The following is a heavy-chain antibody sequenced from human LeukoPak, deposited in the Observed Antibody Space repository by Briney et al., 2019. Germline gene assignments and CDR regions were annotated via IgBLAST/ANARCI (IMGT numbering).Heavy chain of an antibody. CDR2: IYYSGST. Sequence: SETLSLTCTVSGGSFSSSSYYWGWIRQPPGKGLEWMRSIYYSGSTYYNPSLKSRVTISVDTSKNQFSLKLSSVTAADTAVYYCARRYSSGDHPWFDPWGQGTLVTVSS. CDR3: ARRYSSGDHPWFDP. J-gene: IGHJ5*02. D-gene: IGHD3-22*01. V-gene: IGHV4-39*01. CDR1: GGSFSSSSYY.